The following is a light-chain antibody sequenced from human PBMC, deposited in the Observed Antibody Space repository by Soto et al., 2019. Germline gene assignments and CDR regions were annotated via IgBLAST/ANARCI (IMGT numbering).Light chain of an antibody. CDR2: AAS. CDR3: QQSYSGYT. CDR1: QSISSY. Sequence: DIQMTQSPSSLSASVGDRVTITCRASQSISSYLNWYQQKPGKAPKLLLYAASRLQSGVPSRFSGSGSGTDFTLTISSLQPEDFATYYCQQSYSGYTFGQGTKLEIK. J-gene: IGKJ2*01. V-gene: IGKV1-39*01.